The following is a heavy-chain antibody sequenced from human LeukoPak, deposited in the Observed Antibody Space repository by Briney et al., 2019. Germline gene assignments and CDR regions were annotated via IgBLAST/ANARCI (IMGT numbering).Heavy chain of an antibody. CDR3: ARERYYDFWSGYIAAFDI. D-gene: IGHD3-3*01. Sequence: PSETLSLTCTVSRGSISSHYWSWIRQPPGKGLEWIGYIYYSGSTNYNPSLKSRVTISVDTSKNQFSLKLSSVTAADTAVYYCARERYYDFWSGYIAAFDIWGQGTMVTVSS. J-gene: IGHJ3*02. V-gene: IGHV4-59*11. CDR1: RGSISSHY. CDR2: IYYSGST.